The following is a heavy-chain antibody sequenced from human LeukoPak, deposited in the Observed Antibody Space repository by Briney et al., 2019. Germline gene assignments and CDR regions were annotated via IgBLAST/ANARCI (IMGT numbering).Heavy chain of an antibody. J-gene: IGHJ4*02. Sequence: PSETLSLICTVSGGSISSSSYYWGWIRQPPGKGLEWIGSIYYSGSTYYNPSLKSRVTISVDTSKNQFSLKLSSVTAADTAVYYCAEGIYYFDYWGQGTLVTVSS. V-gene: IGHV4-39*07. CDR2: IYYSGST. CDR3: AEGIYYFDY. CDR1: GGSISSSSYY.